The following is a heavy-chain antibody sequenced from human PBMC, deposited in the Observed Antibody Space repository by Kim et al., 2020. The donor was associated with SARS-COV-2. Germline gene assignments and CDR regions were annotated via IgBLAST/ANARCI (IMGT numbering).Heavy chain of an antibody. CDR2: IYHSGST. J-gene: IGHJ6*02. Sequence: SETLSLTCTVSGSSISSGYYWGWIRQPPGKGLEWIGSIYHSGSTYYNPSLKSRVTISVDTSKNQFSLKLSSVTAADTAVYYCARGGNYMTRYYYYGMDVWGQGTTVTVSS. D-gene: IGHD3-3*01. CDR1: GSSISSGYY. CDR3: ARGGNYMTRYYYYGMDV. V-gene: IGHV4-38-2*02.